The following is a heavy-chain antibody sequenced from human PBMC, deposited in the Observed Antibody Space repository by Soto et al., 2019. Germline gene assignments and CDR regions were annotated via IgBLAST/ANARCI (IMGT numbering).Heavy chain of an antibody. CDR2: INPFNGNR. V-gene: IGHV1-18*01. CDR3: ERDRLRGYDNSGFYS. J-gene: IGHJ5*02. CDR1: GYSFSYYG. Sequence: ASVKVSCKASGYSFSYYGIHWLRQAPGQGLEWIGWINPFNGNRNFAQKFDDRVTMSTATSTNTIFMELRSLKSDDTAIYFCERDRLRGYDNSGFYSWGQGTLVNVSS. D-gene: IGHD3-22*01.